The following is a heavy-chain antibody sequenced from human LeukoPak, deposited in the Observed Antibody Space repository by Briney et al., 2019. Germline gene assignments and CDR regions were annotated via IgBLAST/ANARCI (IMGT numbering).Heavy chain of an antibody. CDR2: ISPSSTYT. D-gene: IGHD2/OR15-2a*01. CDR3: AGHPSNSPGW. J-gene: IGHJ4*02. V-gene: IGHV3-21*01. Sequence: GGSLRLSCAASGFTFSNYRMKWVRLAPGKGLEWVSSISPSSTYTYYADSVKGRFTISRDNAKNSLYLHMDSLRAEDTAVYYCAGHPSNSPGWWGQGTLVTVSS. CDR1: GFTFSNYR.